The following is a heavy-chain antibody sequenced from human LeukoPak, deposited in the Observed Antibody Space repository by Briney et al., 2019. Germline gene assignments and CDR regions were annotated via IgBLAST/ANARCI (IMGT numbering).Heavy chain of an antibody. Sequence: PGGSLRLSCAASGFTFSSYAMAWVRQAPGKGLEWVSGISASGGSTYYADSVKGQFTISRDNSKNTLYLQMNSLRAEDTAVYYCARDLSCSTATCSLDYWGQGTLVTASS. CDR2: ISASGGST. D-gene: IGHD2-2*01. V-gene: IGHV3-23*01. CDR3: ARDLSCSTATCSLDY. CDR1: GFTFSSYA. J-gene: IGHJ4*02.